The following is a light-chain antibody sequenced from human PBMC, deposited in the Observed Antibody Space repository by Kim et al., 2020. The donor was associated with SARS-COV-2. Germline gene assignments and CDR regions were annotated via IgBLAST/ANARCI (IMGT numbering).Light chain of an antibody. J-gene: IGLJ2*01. CDR1: STNIGAGYD. CDR3: QSYDSSLSGSVV. V-gene: IGLV1-40*01. Sequence: VTISDTGSSTNIGAGYDVPWDQQLPGTAPKLLIYGNSNRPSGVPDRFSGSKSGTSASLAITGLQAEDEADYYCQSYDSSLSGSVVFGGGTQLTVL. CDR2: GNS.